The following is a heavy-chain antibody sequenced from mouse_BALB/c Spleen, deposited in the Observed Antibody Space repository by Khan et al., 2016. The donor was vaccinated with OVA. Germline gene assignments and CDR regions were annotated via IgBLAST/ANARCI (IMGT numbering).Heavy chain of an antibody. D-gene: IGHD2-14*01. CDR2: IRSAGKT. V-gene: IGHV2-2*01. J-gene: IGHJ3*01. CDR3: SRNFYMYDFTY. CDR1: GFSLTTYG. Sequence: QVQLKQSGPGLVRPSQTLSITCTVSGFSLTTYGVHWVRQSPGKGLEWLGVIRSAGKTDYNAAFISRLSITKDNSTSQVFFKMNSQQADDTDMYYCSRNFYMYDFTYWGQGTLVTVSA.